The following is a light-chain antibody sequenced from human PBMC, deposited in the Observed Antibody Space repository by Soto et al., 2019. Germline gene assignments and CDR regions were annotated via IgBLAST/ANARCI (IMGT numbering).Light chain of an antibody. Sequence: EIVLTQSPGTLSLSPGEGATLSCRASQSISSNFLAWYQQKRGQAPRLLIHGASNRATGIPDRFSGSGSGTDFTLTTTRLDPEAFAVYYCHQYGGSPRTFGQGTKVEVK. J-gene: IGKJ1*01. CDR1: QSISSNF. CDR3: HQYGGSPRT. V-gene: IGKV3-20*01. CDR2: GAS.